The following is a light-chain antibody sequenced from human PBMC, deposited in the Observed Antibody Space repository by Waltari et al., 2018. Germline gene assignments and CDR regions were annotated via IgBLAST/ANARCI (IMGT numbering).Light chain of an antibody. Sequence: SALTQPASVSGSPGQSITISCTGTSRDVGSNNSASWYQDHPGQGHKGIIYDVSARPSGVSARFSGSKSGNTASLTISGLQAEDEADYYCSSQSSNNVVLFGGGTKVTVL. CDR1: SRDVGSNNS. CDR3: SSQSSNNVVL. CDR2: DVS. J-gene: IGLJ3*02. V-gene: IGLV2-14*03.